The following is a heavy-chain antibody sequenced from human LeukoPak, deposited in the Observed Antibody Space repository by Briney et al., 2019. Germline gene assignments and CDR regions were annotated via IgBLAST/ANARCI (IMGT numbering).Heavy chain of an antibody. Sequence: GASVKVSCKASGYTFTSYGISWVRQAPGQGPEWMGWISLYDGNTNYAQKLQGRVTMTTDTSTSSAYMELRSLRSDDTAVYYCARLAASLNVLDYWGQGTLVTVSS. V-gene: IGHV1-18*01. D-gene: IGHD6-25*01. CDR2: ISLYDGNT. CDR1: GYTFTSYG. J-gene: IGHJ4*02. CDR3: ARLAASLNVLDY.